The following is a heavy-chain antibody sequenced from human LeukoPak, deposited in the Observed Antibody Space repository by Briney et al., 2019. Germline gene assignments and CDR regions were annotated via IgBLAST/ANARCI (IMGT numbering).Heavy chain of an antibody. Sequence: GRSLRLSCAASGFTFDEYAMHWVRQAPGKGLEWVSYISSSSSTIYYADSVKGRFTISRDNAKNSLYLQMNSPRAEDTAVYYCAKGYCGSTNCYGDYWGQGTLVTVSS. CDR1: GFTFDEYA. D-gene: IGHD2-2*01. V-gene: IGHV3-48*04. CDR2: ISSSSSTI. J-gene: IGHJ4*02. CDR3: AKGYCGSTNCYGDY.